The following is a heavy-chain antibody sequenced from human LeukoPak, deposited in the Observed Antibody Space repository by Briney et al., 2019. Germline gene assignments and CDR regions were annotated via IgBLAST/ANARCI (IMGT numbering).Heavy chain of an antibody. Sequence: SETLSLTCTVSGGSVSSSSYYWGWIRQPPGKGLEWIGSIYHSGDTYYKPSLKSRVTISVDKSKNQFSMKLNSVTAADTAVYYCARHGPGSSGWYGTYYYYYMDVWGKGTTVTISS. V-gene: IGHV4-39*01. D-gene: IGHD6-19*01. CDR3: ARHGPGSSGWYGTYYYYYMDV. J-gene: IGHJ6*03. CDR2: IYHSGDT. CDR1: GGSVSSSSYY.